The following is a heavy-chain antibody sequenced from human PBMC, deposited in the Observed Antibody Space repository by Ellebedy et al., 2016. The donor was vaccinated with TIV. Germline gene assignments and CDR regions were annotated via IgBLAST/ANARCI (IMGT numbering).Heavy chain of an antibody. J-gene: IGHJ6*02. CDR2: ISFDGSNK. V-gene: IGHV3-30-3*01. CDR1: GFTFSSYA. CDR3: ARARVVLRVYAISEDGMDV. D-gene: IGHD2-8*01. Sequence: GESLKISXAASGFTFSSYAMHWVRQAPGKGLEWVAVISFDGSNKYYADSVKGRFTISRDNSKNTLYLQMSSLRAEDTAVYYCARARVVLRVYAISEDGMDVWGQGTTVTVSS.